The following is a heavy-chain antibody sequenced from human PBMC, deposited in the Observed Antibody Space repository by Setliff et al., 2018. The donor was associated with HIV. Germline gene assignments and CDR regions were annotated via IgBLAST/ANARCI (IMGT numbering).Heavy chain of an antibody. CDR3: ARGRSITIFGVAYFDF. J-gene: IGHJ4*02. V-gene: IGHV4-59*08. D-gene: IGHD3-3*01. CDR1: GGSISSSS. CDR2: LHFSVSS. Sequence: PSETLSLTCTVSGGSISSSSWSWIRQPPGKGLEWIGYLHFSVSSNYNPSLKSRVTISVDTSKNQFSLKLSSVTVADTAVYYCARGRSITIFGVAYFDFWGQGTQVTVSS.